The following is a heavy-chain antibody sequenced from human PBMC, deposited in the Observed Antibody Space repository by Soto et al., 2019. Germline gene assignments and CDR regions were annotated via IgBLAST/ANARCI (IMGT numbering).Heavy chain of an antibody. V-gene: IGHV4-59*01. D-gene: IGHD1-20*01. CDR1: GGSISSYY. Sequence: SETLSLTCTVSGGSISSYYWSLMRQPPGKGLEWIGYIYYSGSTNYNPSLKSRVTISVETSKNQFSLKLSSVTAADTAVYYCARVGYNWNYGMEVWGQGTKVTVSS. CDR3: ARVGYNWNYGMEV. CDR2: IYYSGST. J-gene: IGHJ6*02.